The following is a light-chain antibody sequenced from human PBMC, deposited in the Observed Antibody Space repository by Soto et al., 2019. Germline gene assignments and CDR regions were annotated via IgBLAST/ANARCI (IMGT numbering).Light chain of an antibody. J-gene: IGKJ5*01. CDR3: QQYGSSPPIT. Sequence: EILLPPSPGTLYLSPGERATLSCRASQSVSSSYLTCYQQKPGQAPRLLSYGADSSATVIPDRFSGCGSGTDFTLTISRLEHEDVAVYYCQQYGSSPPITCGRGTRLEIK. CDR2: GAD. V-gene: IGKV3-20*01. CDR1: QSVSSSY.